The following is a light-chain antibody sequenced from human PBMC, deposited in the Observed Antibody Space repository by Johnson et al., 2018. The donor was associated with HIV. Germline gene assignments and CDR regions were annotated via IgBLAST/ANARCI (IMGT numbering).Light chain of an antibody. CDR2: DNN. J-gene: IGLJ1*01. V-gene: IGLV1-51*01. CDR1: SSNIWNSY. CDR3: GTWGVV. Sequence: QSILTQPPSVSAAPGQKVTISCSGSSSNIWNSYVSWYQQLPGTAPKLLIYDNNKRPSGIPDRFSGSKSGTSATLGITGLQTGDEADYYCGTWGVVFGTGTKVTVL.